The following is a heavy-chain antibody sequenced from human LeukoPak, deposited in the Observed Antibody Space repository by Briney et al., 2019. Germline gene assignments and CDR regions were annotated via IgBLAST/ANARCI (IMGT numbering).Heavy chain of an antibody. CDR2: IYTSGST. CDR3: ARDLYYDSSGYYRNDAFDI. V-gene: IGHV4-4*07. CDR1: GGSISSYY. Sequence: PSETLSLTCTVSGGSISSYYWSWIRQPAGKGGEGIGRIYTSGSTNYNPSLERRVTMSVDTSKNQFSLKLSSVTAANTPVYYCARDLYYDSSGYYRNDAFDIWGQGTMVTVSS. J-gene: IGHJ3*02. D-gene: IGHD3-22*01.